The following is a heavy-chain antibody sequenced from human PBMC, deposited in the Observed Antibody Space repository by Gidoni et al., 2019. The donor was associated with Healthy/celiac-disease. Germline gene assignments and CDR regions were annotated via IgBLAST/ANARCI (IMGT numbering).Heavy chain of an antibody. V-gene: IGHV3-30*18. CDR2: ISYDGSNK. CDR3: AKPSVGVVPAAIVNYMDV. D-gene: IGHD2-2*02. CDR1: GFTFSSYG. Sequence: QVQLVESGGGVVQPGRSLRLSCAASGFTFSSYGMHWVRQAPGKGLEWVAVISYDGSNKYYADSVKGRFTISRDNSKNTLYLQMNSLRAEDTAVYYCAKPSVGVVPAAIVNYMDVWGKGTTVTVSS. J-gene: IGHJ6*03.